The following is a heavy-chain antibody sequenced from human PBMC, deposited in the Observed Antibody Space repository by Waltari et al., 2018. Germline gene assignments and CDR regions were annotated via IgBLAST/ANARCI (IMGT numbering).Heavy chain of an antibody. CDR3: ASDRGRGIYLDS. Sequence: QVQLQELGPGLVKPLGTLSLTCSLSGAHMDSTYCWSWPRQPPGKGPEWIGQVHYSGRINYNPSLESRVTISGDTSKNQFSLTLTSATAADTAVYYCASDRGRGIYLDSWGPGIMVTVSP. CDR2: VHYSGRI. V-gene: IGHV4-4*02. J-gene: IGHJ4*02. CDR1: GAHMDSTYC. D-gene: IGHD2-15*01.